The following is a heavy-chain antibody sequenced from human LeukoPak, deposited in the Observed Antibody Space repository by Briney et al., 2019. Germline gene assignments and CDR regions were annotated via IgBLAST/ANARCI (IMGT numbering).Heavy chain of an antibody. J-gene: IGHJ4*02. Sequence: PGGSLRLSCAASGLTVSSDYMSWVRQAPGKGLEWVSVIYSGGSIYYADSVKGRFTISRDSSNNMLSLQMNSLRGEDTAVYYCARGGGAYCGNDCYRNFDYWGQGTLVTVSS. CDR2: IYSGGSI. D-gene: IGHD2-21*02. CDR1: GLTVSSDY. CDR3: ARGGGAYCGNDCYRNFDY. V-gene: IGHV3-66*01.